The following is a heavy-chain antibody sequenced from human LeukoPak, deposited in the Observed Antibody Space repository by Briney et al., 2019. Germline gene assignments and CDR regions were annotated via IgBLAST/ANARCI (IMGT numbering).Heavy chain of an antibody. CDR3: ARNFDY. J-gene: IGHJ4*02. CDR2: VSGGGDIT. V-gene: IGHV3-23*01. CDR1: GFTFRNYA. Sequence: PGGSLRLSCAASGFTFRNYALSWVRQAPGKGLEWVPAVSGGGDITHYADSVKGRFTISRDNSKNTLYLQMNSLSADDTAIYYCARNFDYWGQGTLVTVSS.